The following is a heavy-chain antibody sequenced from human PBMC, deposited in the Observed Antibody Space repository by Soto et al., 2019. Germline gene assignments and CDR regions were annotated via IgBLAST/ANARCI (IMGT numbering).Heavy chain of an antibody. V-gene: IGHV3-23*01. Sequence: GGSLRLSCAASGFTFSNYAMGWVRQAPGKGLEWVSAIGGSGGRPYYADSAKGRFTISRDNSKNTLYLQMNSLRAEDTAVYYCAKTAEAVAGTVYDYWGQGTLVTVSS. CDR2: IGGSGGRP. CDR3: AKTAEAVAGTVYDY. J-gene: IGHJ4*02. CDR1: GFTFSNYA. D-gene: IGHD6-19*01.